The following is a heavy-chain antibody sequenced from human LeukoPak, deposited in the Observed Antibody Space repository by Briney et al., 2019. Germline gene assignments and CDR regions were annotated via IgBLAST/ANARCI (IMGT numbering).Heavy chain of an antibody. CDR2: IYTSGST. Sequence: SETLSLTCTVSGASISSYFWTWIRQPAGKGLEWIGRIYTSGSTNYNPSLKSRVTMSVDTSKNQFSLKLTSVTAADTAIYYCAKDDYYDNSGHQIWGQGTMVTVSS. D-gene: IGHD3-22*01. CDR1: GASISSYF. V-gene: IGHV4-4*07. CDR3: AKDDYYDNSGHQI. J-gene: IGHJ3*02.